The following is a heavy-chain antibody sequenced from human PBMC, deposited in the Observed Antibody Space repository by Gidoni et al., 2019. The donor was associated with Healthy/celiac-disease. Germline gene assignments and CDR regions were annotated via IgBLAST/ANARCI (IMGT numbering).Heavy chain of an antibody. CDR3: ARDYDFWSGLNYYYYGMDV. Sequence: EVQLVESGGGLVQPGGSLRLSCAASGFTFSSSSRNWVRQAPGKGLEWVSYISSSSSTIYYADSVKGRFTNSRDNAKNSLYLQMNSLRAEDTAVYYCARDYDFWSGLNYYYYGMDVWGQGTTVTVSS. J-gene: IGHJ6*02. V-gene: IGHV3-48*04. CDR2: ISSSSSTI. D-gene: IGHD3-3*01. CDR1: GFTFSSSS.